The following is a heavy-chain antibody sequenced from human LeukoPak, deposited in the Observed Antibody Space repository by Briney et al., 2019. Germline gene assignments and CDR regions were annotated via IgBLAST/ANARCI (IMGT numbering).Heavy chain of an antibody. CDR1: GFTFGDYA. V-gene: IGHV3-49*03. CDR2: IRSKAYGGTT. CDR3: TREGVGGYSYGYYY. Sequence: GGSLRLSCTASGFTFGDYAMSWFRQAPGKGPEWVGFIRSKAYGGTTEYAASVKGRFTISRDDSKSIAYLQMNSLKTEDTAVYYCTREGVGGYSYGYYYWGQGTLVTVSP. D-gene: IGHD5-18*01. J-gene: IGHJ4*02.